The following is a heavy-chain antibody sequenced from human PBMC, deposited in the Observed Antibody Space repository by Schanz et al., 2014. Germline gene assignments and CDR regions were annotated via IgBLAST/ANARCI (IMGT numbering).Heavy chain of an antibody. J-gene: IGHJ6*02. D-gene: IGHD2-15*01. CDR1: GGSVSGYF. Sequence: VQLQQWGAGRLRPAETLSLTCAVYGGSVSGYFWTWIRQSPRKGLEWIGEINYSGSAHYNPSLTSRLAISMDASNSQLSLKMKSVSAADTAVYCCARGGRYCSGSGCHYHYNYCGMDVWGQGTTVTVSS. V-gene: IGHV4-34*01. CDR2: INYSGSA. CDR3: ARGGRYCSGSGCHYHYNYCGMDV.